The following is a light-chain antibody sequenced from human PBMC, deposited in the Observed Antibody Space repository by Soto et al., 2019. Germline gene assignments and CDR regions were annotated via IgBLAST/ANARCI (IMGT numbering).Light chain of an antibody. J-gene: IGKJ1*01. CDR3: QQYCSSSWT. CDR2: GAS. Sequence: EIVLTQSPGTLSLSPGERATLSCRASQSVSSSYLAWYQQKPGQAPRPLIYGASSRAIGIPDKFNGSGSGTDFTLTISRLEPEDFAVYYCQQYCSSSWTFGQGTKVEIQ. V-gene: IGKV3-20*01. CDR1: QSVSSSY.